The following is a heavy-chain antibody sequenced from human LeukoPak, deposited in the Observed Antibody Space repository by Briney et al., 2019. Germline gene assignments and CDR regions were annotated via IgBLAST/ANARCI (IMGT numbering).Heavy chain of an antibody. CDR1: GFSLTTSEVG. Sequence: ESGPTQVNPTQTLTLTCTFSGFSLTTSEVGVGGIRQPPGKALEWLALLYWDDDTRYSPSLKSRLTITKDSSKNQLVLTLTNMVPVDTATYYCAHRNVLRDFDSWGEGTLVTVSS. V-gene: IGHV2-5*02. CDR2: LYWDDDT. D-gene: IGHD2-8*01. CDR3: AHRNVLRDFDS. J-gene: IGHJ4*02.